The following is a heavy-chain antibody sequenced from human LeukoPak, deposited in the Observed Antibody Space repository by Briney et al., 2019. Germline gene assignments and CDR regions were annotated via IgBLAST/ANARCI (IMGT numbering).Heavy chain of an antibody. V-gene: IGHV1-2*02. J-gene: IGHJ3*02. D-gene: IGHD5-24*01. CDR3: ARDRTRWLQLLGAFDI. Sequence: ASVKVSCKASGYTFTGYYMHWVRQAPGQGLEWMGWINPNSGGTNYAQKFQGRVTMTRDTSISTAYMELSRLRSDDTAVYYCARDRTRWLQLLGAFDIWGQGTMVTVSS. CDR1: GYTFTGYY. CDR2: INPNSGGT.